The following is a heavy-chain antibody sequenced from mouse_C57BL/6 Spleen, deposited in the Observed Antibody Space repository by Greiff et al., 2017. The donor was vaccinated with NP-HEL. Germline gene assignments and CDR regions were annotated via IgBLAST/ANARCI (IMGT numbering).Heavy chain of an antibody. V-gene: IGHV1-80*01. CDR3: AQTGTFDY. CDR1: GYAFSSYW. Sequence: QEQQKESGAELVKPGASVKISCKASGYAFSSYWMNWVKQRPGKGLEWIGQIYPGDGDTNYNGKFKGKATLTADKSSSTAYMQLSSLTSEDSAVYFCAQTGTFDYWGQGTTLTVSS. CDR2: IYPGDGDT. D-gene: IGHD4-1*01. J-gene: IGHJ2*01.